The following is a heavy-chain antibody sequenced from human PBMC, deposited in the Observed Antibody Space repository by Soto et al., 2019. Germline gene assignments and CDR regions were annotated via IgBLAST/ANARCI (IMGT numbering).Heavy chain of an antibody. CDR2: IIPIFGTA. CDR1: GGTFSSYA. CDR3: ARNLWSDYGDYGSAAFDI. V-gene: IGHV1-69*13. Sequence: SVKVSCKASGGTFSSYAISWVRQAPGQGLEWMGGIIPIFGTANYAHKFQGRVTITADESTSTAYMELSSLRSEDTAVYYCARNLWSDYGDYGSAAFDIWGQGTMVTVSS. D-gene: IGHD4-17*01. J-gene: IGHJ3*02.